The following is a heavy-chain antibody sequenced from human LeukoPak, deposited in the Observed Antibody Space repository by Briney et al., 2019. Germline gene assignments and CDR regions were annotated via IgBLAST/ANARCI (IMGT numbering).Heavy chain of an antibody. J-gene: IGHJ5*02. Sequence: ASVKVSCKASGCTFTGYYMHWVRQAPGQGLEWMGWINPNSGGTNYAQKFQGRVTMTRDTSISTAYMELSRLRSDDTAVYYCARALPYYGSGNRWFDPWGQGTLVTVSS. V-gene: IGHV1-2*02. D-gene: IGHD3-10*01. CDR3: ARALPYYGSGNRWFDP. CDR2: INPNSGGT. CDR1: GCTFTGYY.